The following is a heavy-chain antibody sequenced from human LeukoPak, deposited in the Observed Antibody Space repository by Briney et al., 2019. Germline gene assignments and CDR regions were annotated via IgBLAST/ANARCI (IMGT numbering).Heavy chain of an antibody. CDR3: AREEWTLQYSGYEWTYYFDY. CDR2: IIPIFGTA. CDR1: GGTFSSYA. J-gene: IGHJ4*02. D-gene: IGHD5-12*01. Sequence: SVKVSCKASGGTFSSYAISWVRQAPGQGLEWMGGIIPIFGTANYAQKFQGRVTITADKSTSTAYMELSSLRSEDTAVYYCAREEWTLQYSGYEWTYYFDYWGQGTLVTVSS. V-gene: IGHV1-69*06.